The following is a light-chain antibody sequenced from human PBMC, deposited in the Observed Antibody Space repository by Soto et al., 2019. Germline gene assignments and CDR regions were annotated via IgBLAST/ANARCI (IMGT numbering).Light chain of an antibody. CDR3: QQYDTLWT. CDR1: QSVSSNN. J-gene: IGKJ1*01. Sequence: EIVLTQSPGTLSLSPGERATLSCRASQSVSSNNFAWYQQRPGQAPRLLIYGASSRATGIPDRFSGSGSGTDFTLTISRLEPEDCAVYYCQQYDTLWTVGQGTKVETK. V-gene: IGKV3-20*01. CDR2: GAS.